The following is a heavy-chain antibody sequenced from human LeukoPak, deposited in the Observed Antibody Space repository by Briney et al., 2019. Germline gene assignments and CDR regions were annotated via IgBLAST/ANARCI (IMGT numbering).Heavy chain of an antibody. CDR2: IYYSGST. CDR1: GGSISSGGYY. Sequence: SQTLSLTCTVSGGSISSGGYYWSWIRQHPGKGLEWIGYIYYSGSTYYNPSLKSRVTISVDTSKNQFSLKLSSVTAADTAVYYCARSRAVWSIVVVPAANDYWGQGTLVTVSS. CDR3: ARSRAVWSIVVVPAANDY. V-gene: IGHV4-31*03. D-gene: IGHD2-2*01. J-gene: IGHJ4*02.